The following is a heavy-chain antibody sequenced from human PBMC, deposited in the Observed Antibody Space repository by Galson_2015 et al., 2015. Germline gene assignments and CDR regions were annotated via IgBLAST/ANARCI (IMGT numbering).Heavy chain of an antibody. V-gene: IGHV3-23*01. J-gene: IGHJ4*02. CDR1: GFTFSSYA. Sequence: SLRLSCAASGFTFSSYAMSWVRQAPGKGLEWVSSIRGGGDSRYYADSVKGRFTISRDNSKNTLSLQMNSLRAEDTAVYYCVKYYGDFDDFDYWGQGTLVTVSS. CDR3: VKYYGDFDDFDY. CDR2: IRGGGDSR. D-gene: IGHD4-17*01.